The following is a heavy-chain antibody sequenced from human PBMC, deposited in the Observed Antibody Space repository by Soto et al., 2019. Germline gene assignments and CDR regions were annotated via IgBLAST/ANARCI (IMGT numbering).Heavy chain of an antibody. V-gene: IGHV4-59*08. CDR3: ARQRIDGYNLDWYFDL. Sequence: QVQLQESGPGLVKPSETLSLTCTVSGDSISSYYWSWIRQPPGKGLEWIGYIHYSGDTNYNPSLKSRVTTSVDTSKNQFSLKLSSVTAADTAVYYCARQRIDGYNLDWYFDLWGRGTLVTVSS. CDR1: GDSISSYY. D-gene: IGHD5-12*01. CDR2: IHYSGDT. J-gene: IGHJ2*01.